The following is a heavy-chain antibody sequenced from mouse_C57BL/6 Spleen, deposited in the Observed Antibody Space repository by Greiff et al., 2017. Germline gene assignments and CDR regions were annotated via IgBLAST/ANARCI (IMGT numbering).Heavy chain of an antibody. V-gene: IGHV1-82*01. CDR2: IYPGDGDT. D-gene: IGHD2-1*01. J-gene: IGHJ3*01. CDR1: GYAFSSSW. CDR3: AYGNSAWFAY. Sequence: VQLQESGPELVKPGASVKISCKASGYAFSSSWMNWVKQRPGKGLEWIGRIYPGDGDTNYNGKFKGKATLTADKSSSTAYMQLSSLTSEDSAVYFCAYGNSAWFAYWGQGTLVTVSA.